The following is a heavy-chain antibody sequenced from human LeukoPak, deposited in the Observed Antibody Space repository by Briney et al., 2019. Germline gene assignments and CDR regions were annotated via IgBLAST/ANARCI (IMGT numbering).Heavy chain of an antibody. D-gene: IGHD6-19*01. J-gene: IGHJ6*03. CDR2: IKSKTDGGTT. CDR3: TTDQGSGWFYYMDV. Sequence: PGGSLRLSCAASGFTFSNAWMSWVRQAPGKGLEWVGRIKSKTDGGTTDYAAPVKGRFTISRDDSKNTLYLQMNSLKTEDTAVYYCTTDQGSGWFYYMDVWGKGTTVTVSS. CDR1: GFTFSNAW. V-gene: IGHV3-15*01.